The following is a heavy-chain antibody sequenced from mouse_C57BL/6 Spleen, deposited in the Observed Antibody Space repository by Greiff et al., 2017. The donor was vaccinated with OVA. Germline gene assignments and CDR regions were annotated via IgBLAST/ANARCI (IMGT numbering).Heavy chain of an antibody. CDR3: ARRNYYGSSRGYAMDY. V-gene: IGHV14-2*01. CDR2: IDPEDGET. D-gene: IGHD1-1*01. Sequence: EVQVVESGAELVKPGASVKLSCTASGFNIKDYYMHWVKQRTEQGLEWIGRIDPEDGETKYAPKFQGKATITADTSSNTAYLQLSSLTSEDTAVYYCARRNYYGSSRGYAMDYWGQGTSVTVSS. CDR1: GFNIKDYY. J-gene: IGHJ4*01.